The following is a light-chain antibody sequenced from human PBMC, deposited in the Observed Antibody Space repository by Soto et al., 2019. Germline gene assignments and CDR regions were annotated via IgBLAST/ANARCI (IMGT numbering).Light chain of an antibody. CDR1: SSDVGAYDF. CDR3: CSYAGTYTWV. Sequence: QSALTQPASVSGSPGQSITISCTGTSSDVGAYDFVSWYQHSPGKAPKLVTFDVTHRPPGISDRFSGSKSANTASLTISGLQAADEAFYYYCSYAGTYTWVFGGGTKLTVL. V-gene: IGLV2-14*01. J-gene: IGLJ3*02. CDR2: DVT.